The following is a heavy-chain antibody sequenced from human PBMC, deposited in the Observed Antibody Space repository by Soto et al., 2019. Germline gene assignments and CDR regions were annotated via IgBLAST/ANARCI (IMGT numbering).Heavy chain of an antibody. D-gene: IGHD3-10*01. CDR3: AGDGEGGFDP. CDR2: IYHSGTT. J-gene: IGHJ5*02. Sequence: PSETLSLTCAVSGYSITSGYYWGWVRQPPGKGLEWIGSIYHSGTTYYNPSLKSRVTISMDTSKNQFSLNLSSVTAADTAVYYCAGDGEGGFDPWGRGTLVTVPS. V-gene: IGHV4-38-2*02. CDR1: GYSITSGYY.